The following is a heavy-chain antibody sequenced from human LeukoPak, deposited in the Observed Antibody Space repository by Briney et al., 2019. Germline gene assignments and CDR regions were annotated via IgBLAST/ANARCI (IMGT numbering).Heavy chain of an antibody. Sequence: GRSLRLSCAASGFTFSSYGMSWVRQAPGKGLEWVSVISGSGGSTYYADSVKGRFTISRDNSKNTLYLQMNSLRAEDTAVYYCAKIAAAGPISDDYWGQGTLVTVSS. J-gene: IGHJ4*02. CDR2: ISGSGGST. CDR1: GFTFSSYG. V-gene: IGHV3-23*01. D-gene: IGHD6-13*01. CDR3: AKIAAAGPISDDY.